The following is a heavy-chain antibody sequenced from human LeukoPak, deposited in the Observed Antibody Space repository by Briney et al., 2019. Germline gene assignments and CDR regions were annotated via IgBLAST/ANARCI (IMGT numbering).Heavy chain of an antibody. V-gene: IGHV3-30*02. D-gene: IGHD3-10*01. CDR2: IQHDGGRK. J-gene: IGHJ3*02. CDR3: AKDFGSGRYAFDI. CDR1: GFNIEGHN. Sequence: GGSLKLSCAASGFNIEGHNMHWVRQAPGKGLEWVSFIQHDGGRKWYVDSVRGGFTISRDNSKNTLSLQMNDLRLKDTAVYYCAKDFGSGRYAFDIWGQGTIVTVSS.